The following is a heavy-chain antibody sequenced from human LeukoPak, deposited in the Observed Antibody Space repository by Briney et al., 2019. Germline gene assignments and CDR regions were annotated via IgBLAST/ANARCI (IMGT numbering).Heavy chain of an antibody. V-gene: IGHV5-51*01. D-gene: IGHD2-15*01. CDR2: VHPRDSDT. CDR1: GYTFSNYW. J-gene: IGHJ4*02. Sequence: GESLQISCQGSGYTFSNYWIGWVRQMPGKGLEWMGSVHPRDSDTTFSPSFRGQVNISADKSISSAHLQWSSLKASDTAMYYCARHVVSASGDYFDYWGQGTLVTVSS. CDR3: ARHVVSASGDYFDY.